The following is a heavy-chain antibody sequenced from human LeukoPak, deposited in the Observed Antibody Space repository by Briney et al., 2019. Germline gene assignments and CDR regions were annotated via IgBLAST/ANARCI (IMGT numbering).Heavy chain of an antibody. CDR2: VRHSESA. Sequence: SETLSLTCAVSVASISSHYWSWIRQSPTKGLEWIGYVRHSESANYNPSLKGRVAISVDTVRNQVSLKLTSMTAADTAVYYCARGSTRADDYWGQGILVTVSS. D-gene: IGHD2/OR15-2a*01. V-gene: IGHV4-59*11. CDR1: VASISSHY. CDR3: ARGSTRADDY. J-gene: IGHJ4*02.